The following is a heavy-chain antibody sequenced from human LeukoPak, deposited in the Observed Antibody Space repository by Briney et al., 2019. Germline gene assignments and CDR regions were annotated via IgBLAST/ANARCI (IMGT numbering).Heavy chain of an antibody. CDR3: AREYSRSVVAGSRPDL. D-gene: IGHD2-21*01. Sequence: SETLSFTCSVSGGSISSSSYHWGWIRQSPGKGLEWIGSMYYRGTTYENSSLKSRLTLSIDTSNNHFSLKLTSVTAADTAVYFCAREYSRSVVAGSRPDLWGQGLLVTVSS. CDR1: GGSISSSSYH. CDR2: MYYRGTT. V-gene: IGHV4-39*02. J-gene: IGHJ4*02.